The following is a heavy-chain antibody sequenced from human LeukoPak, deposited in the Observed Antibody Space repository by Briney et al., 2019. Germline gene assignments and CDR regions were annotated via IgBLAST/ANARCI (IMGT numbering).Heavy chain of an antibody. Sequence: GASVKVSCKASGGTFSSYAINWVRQAPGQGLEWMGGFIPIFGTANFAQKFQGRVTITADESTSTAFMYLNSLRSDDTAVYYCARDRYGGNLDSSFDYWGQGTLVTVSS. CDR1: GGTFSSYA. J-gene: IGHJ4*02. D-gene: IGHD4-23*01. CDR3: ARDRYGGNLDSSFDY. CDR2: FIPIFGTA. V-gene: IGHV1-69*13.